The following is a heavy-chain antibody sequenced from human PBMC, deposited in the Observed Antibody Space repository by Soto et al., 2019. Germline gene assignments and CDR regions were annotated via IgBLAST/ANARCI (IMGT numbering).Heavy chain of an antibody. J-gene: IGHJ4*02. CDR2: IYSGGNT. CDR1: GFTVSSSY. Sequence: EVQLVESGGGLIQPGGSLRLSCAASGFTVSSSYMTWVRQAPGKGLEWVSVIYSGGNTDSAASVKGRFTISRDNPKNRLYLQMTSVRAEDTAGYYCGTIAVAGGTGGLDYWGQGALVRVSS. V-gene: IGHV3-53*01. D-gene: IGHD6-19*01. CDR3: GTIAVAGGTGGLDY.